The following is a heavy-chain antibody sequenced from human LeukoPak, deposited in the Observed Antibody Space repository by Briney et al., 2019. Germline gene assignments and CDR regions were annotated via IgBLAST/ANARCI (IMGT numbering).Heavy chain of an antibody. Sequence: GASVKVSCKASGGTFSSYAISWVRQAPGQGLEWMGIINPSGGSTSYAQKFQGRVTMTRDMSTSTVYMELSSLRSEDTAVYYCARDSGYSSGWTDAFDIWGQGTMVTVSS. CDR3: ARDSGYSSGWTDAFDI. CDR2: INPSGGST. J-gene: IGHJ3*02. CDR1: GGTFSSYA. V-gene: IGHV1-46*01. D-gene: IGHD6-19*01.